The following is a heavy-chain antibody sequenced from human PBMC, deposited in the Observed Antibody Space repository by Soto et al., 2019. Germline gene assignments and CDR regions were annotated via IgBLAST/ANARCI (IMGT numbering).Heavy chain of an antibody. CDR3: AKDYSFGYSYFDY. Sequence: GGSLRLSCAASGFTFDDYAMHWVRQAPGKGLEWVSGISWNSGSIGYADSVKGRFTISRDKAKNSLYLQMNSLRAEDTALYYCAKDYSFGYSYFDYWGQGXLVTVSS. CDR1: GFTFDDYA. CDR2: ISWNSGSI. J-gene: IGHJ4*02. D-gene: IGHD6-19*01. V-gene: IGHV3-9*01.